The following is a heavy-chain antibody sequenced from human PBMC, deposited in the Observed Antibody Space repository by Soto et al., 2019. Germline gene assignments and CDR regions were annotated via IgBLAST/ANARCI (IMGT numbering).Heavy chain of an antibody. J-gene: IGHJ6*02. CDR1: VFTFSSYE. CDR2: ISSSGSTI. Sequence: GALRLSCAASVFTFSSYEMNWVRQAPGKGLEWVSYISSSGSTIYYADSVKGRFTISRDNAKNSLYLQMNSLRAEDTAVYYCARGATRYYYGSGSNPPDVWGQGTTVTVSS. D-gene: IGHD3-10*01. V-gene: IGHV3-48*03. CDR3: ARGATRYYYGSGSNPPDV.